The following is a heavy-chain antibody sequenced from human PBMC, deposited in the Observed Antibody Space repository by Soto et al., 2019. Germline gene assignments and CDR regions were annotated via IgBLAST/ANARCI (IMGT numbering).Heavy chain of an antibody. J-gene: IGHJ4*02. V-gene: IGHV3-23*01. CDR1: GFTFSSYA. CDR3: AKEPYDSSGYQTPGYFDY. CDR2: ISGSGGST. D-gene: IGHD3-22*01. Sequence: GGSLRLSCAASGFTFSSYAMSWVRQAPGKGLEWVSAISGSGGSTYYADSVKGRFTISRDNSKNTLYLQMNSLRAEDTAVYYCAKEPYDSSGYQTPGYFDYWGQGTLVTVSS.